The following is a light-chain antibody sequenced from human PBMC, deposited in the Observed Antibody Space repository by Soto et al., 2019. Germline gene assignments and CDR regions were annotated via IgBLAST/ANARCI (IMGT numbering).Light chain of an antibody. J-gene: IGKJ5*01. Sequence: DIQMTQSPSSLSGSVGDRVTITFRASQPISNYLNWYQQKPGKAPKLLIYDASNLETGVPSRFSGSGSGTDFTFTISSLQPEDIATYYCQQYDNLPITFGQGTRLEIK. CDR3: QQYDNLPIT. CDR1: QPISNY. V-gene: IGKV1-33*01. CDR2: DAS.